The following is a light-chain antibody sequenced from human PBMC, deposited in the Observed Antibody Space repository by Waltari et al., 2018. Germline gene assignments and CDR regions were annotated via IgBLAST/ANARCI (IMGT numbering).Light chain of an antibody. V-gene: IGLV1-44*01. CDR2: TNN. J-gene: IGLJ2*01. Sequence: QSVLTQPPSASGTPGQRVTISCSGSRSNIGSNPVNWYQQLPGPAPKLLIYTNNQRPSGVADRFSGSKSGTSASLAISGLQSEDEADYYCATWDDNLKVVFGGGTKLTVL. CDR3: ATWDDNLKVV. CDR1: RSNIGSNP.